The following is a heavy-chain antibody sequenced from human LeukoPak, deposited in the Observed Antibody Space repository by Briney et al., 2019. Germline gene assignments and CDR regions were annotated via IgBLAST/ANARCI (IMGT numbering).Heavy chain of an antibody. CDR3: ARSHYSGYYETSFDP. CDR2: ISAYNNNT. J-gene: IGHJ5*02. Sequence: GASVTVSCTTSGYTFTAYGISWVRQAPGQGLQWMGWISAYNNNTNYAQTLQDRLTMTTDTSTRTAYMELRSLRSDDTAMYYCARSHYSGYYETSFDPWGQGTLVTVSS. D-gene: IGHD3-22*01. CDR1: GYTFTAYG. V-gene: IGHV1-18*01.